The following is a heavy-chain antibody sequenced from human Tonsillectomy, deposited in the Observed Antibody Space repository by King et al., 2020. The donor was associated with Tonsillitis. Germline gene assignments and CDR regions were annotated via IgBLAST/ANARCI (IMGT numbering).Heavy chain of an antibody. Sequence: QAQLVQSGAEVKKPGASVKVSCKASGYTFTSYGISWVRQAPGQGLEWMGWISGYNGHTNYAQKLQGRVTMTTDTSSSTAYMELRTLRSDDTAVYYCARVGLLDNWFDPWGQGTLVTVSS. D-gene: IGHD1-26*01. CDR1: GYTFTSYG. CDR3: ARVGLLDNWFDP. CDR2: ISGYNGHT. V-gene: IGHV1-18*01. J-gene: IGHJ5*02.